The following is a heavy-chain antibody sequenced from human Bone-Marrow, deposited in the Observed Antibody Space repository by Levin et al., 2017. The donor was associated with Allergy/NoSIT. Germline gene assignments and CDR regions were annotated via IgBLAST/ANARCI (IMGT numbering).Heavy chain of an antibody. CDR3: AIVETFNSWHTGWFDP. CDR1: GDSINNTNHY. V-gene: IGHV4-61*02. D-gene: IGHD6-13*01. Sequence: SQTLSLTCTVSGDSINNTNHYWSWIRQPAGKGLEWIGRMFAGGAATYNRSLRSRVTISIDPSKNQFSLKLTSVTAADTAVYYCAIVETFNSWHTGWFDPWGQGTLVTVSS. J-gene: IGHJ5*02. CDR2: MFAGGAA.